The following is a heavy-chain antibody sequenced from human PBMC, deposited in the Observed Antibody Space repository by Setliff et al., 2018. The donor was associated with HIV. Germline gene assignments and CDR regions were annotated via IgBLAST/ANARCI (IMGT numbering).Heavy chain of an antibody. CDR3: ARSDYDFRTSTPTFFDP. CDR1: GHSINRGFC. D-gene: IGHD3-3*01. Sequence: PSETLSLTCAVSGHSINRGFCWGWIRQPPGKGLEWIGSIYHSGSAYYNPSLKSRVTISMDTSKNQFFLKLNSVTAADTAVYYCARSDYDFRTSTPTFFDPWGQGTLVTVSS. V-gene: IGHV4-38-2*01. J-gene: IGHJ5*02. CDR2: IYHSGSA.